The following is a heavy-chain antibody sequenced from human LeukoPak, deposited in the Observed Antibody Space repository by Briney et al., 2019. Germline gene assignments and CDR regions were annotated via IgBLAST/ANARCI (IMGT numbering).Heavy chain of an antibody. J-gene: IGHJ6*02. Sequence: ASVKVSCKASGGTFSSYAISWVRQAPGQGLEWMGRIIPILGIANYAQKFQGRVTITADKSTSTAYMELSSLRSEDTAVYYCARLYSGYGRDYYYGMDVWGQGTTVTVSS. CDR3: ARLYSGYGRDYYYGMDV. CDR1: GGTFSSYA. D-gene: IGHD5-12*01. CDR2: IIPILGIA. V-gene: IGHV1-69*04.